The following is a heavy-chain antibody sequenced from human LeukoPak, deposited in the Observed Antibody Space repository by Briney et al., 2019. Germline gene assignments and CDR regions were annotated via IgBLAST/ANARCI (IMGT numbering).Heavy chain of an antibody. J-gene: IGHJ4*02. CDR3: AREVGAYFEY. V-gene: IGHV3-33*01. CDR1: GFIFSSYG. D-gene: IGHD3-10*01. Sequence: GGSLRLSCAASGFIFSSYGMHRVRQAPGKGLEWVAVIWYDGNNKYYAESVKGRFTISRDNSKNTLYLQMNNLRAEDTAVYYCAREVGAYFEYWGQGTLVTVSS. CDR2: IWYDGNNK.